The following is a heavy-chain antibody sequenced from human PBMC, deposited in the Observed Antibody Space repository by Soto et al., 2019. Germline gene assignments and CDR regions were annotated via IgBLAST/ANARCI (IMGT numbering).Heavy chain of an antibody. V-gene: IGHV1-2*02. J-gene: IGHJ3*02. Sequence: ASVKVSCKASGYIFTGYYIQWVRQAPGQGLEWMGWINTKTGGTKYAQKFQGRVTMTRDTSINTAYMEVSRLRSDDTAVYYCATDKVAFDMWGQGTMVTVS. CDR1: GYIFTGYY. CDR2: INTKTGGT. CDR3: ATDKVAFDM. D-gene: IGHD3-9*01.